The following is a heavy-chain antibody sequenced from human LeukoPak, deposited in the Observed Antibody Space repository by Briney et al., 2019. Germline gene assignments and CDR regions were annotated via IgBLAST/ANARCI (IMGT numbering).Heavy chain of an antibody. CDR3: AKDPPSLGTASIILIVGRHAFDI. J-gene: IGHJ3*02. CDR1: GFTFSSYA. CDR2: ISYDGSNK. Sequence: PGGSLRLSCAASGFTFSSYAMHWVRQAPGKGLEWVAVISYDGSNKYYADSVKGRFTISRDNSKNTLYLQMNSLTTEDTAVFYCAKDPPSLGTASIILIVGRHAFDIWGQGTMVTVSS. V-gene: IGHV3-30-3*01. D-gene: IGHD3-22*01.